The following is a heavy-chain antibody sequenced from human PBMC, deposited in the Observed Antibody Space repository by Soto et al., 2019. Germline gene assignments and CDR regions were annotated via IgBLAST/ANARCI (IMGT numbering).Heavy chain of an antibody. J-gene: IGHJ6*02. CDR3: ARFRGSYGMDV. CDR2: IIPILGIA. Sequence: QVQLVQSGAEVKKPGSSVKVSCKASGGTFSSYTISWVRQAPGQGLEWMGRIIPILGIANYAQKCQGRVTITADKSTSTAYMELSSLSSEDTAVYYCARFRGSYGMDVWGQGTTVTVSS. CDR1: GGTFSSYT. V-gene: IGHV1-69*02. D-gene: IGHD3-10*01.